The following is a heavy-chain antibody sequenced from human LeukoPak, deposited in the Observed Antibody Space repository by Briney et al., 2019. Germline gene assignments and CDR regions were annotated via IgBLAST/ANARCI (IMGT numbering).Heavy chain of an antibody. Sequence: GGSLRLSCAASGFTFSSYSMNWVRQASGKGLEWVSSISSSSSYIYYADSVKGRFTISRDNAKNSLYLQMNSLRAEDTAVYYCARDQWAVDGTGEVFDYWGQGTLVTVSS. CDR3: ARDQWAVDGTGEVFDY. J-gene: IGHJ4*02. CDR2: ISSSSSYI. CDR1: GFTFSSYS. V-gene: IGHV3-21*01. D-gene: IGHD6-19*01.